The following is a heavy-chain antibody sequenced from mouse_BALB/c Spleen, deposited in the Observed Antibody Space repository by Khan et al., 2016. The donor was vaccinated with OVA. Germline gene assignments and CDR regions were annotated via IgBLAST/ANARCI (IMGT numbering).Heavy chain of an antibody. J-gene: IGHJ2*01. V-gene: IGHV3-2*02. Sequence: VQLKESGPGLVKPSQSLSLTCTVTGYSITSDYAWNWIRQFPGNKLEWMGHITNSGNTKYNPSLKNRTSFTPDTSKNQFFLQLNSVTAEDTATYYGARIYGGDFDYWGQGTILTVS. CDR1: GYSITSDYA. CDR3: ARIYGGDFDY. CDR2: ITNSGNT. D-gene: IGHD1-1*01.